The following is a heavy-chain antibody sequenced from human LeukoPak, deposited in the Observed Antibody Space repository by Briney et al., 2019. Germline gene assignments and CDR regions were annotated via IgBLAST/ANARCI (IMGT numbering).Heavy chain of an antibody. CDR1: RGTFSSYA. D-gene: IGHD3-22*01. J-gene: IGHJ5*02. CDR3: ARDPGEYYYDSSGLPPHNWFDP. CDR2: IIPIFGTA. Sequence: SVKVSCKASRGTFSSYAISWVRQAPGQGLEWMGGIIPIFGTANYAQKFQGRVTVTTDESTSTAYIELSSLRSEDTAVYYCARDPGEYYYDSSGLPPHNWFDPWGQGTLVTVSS. V-gene: IGHV1-69*05.